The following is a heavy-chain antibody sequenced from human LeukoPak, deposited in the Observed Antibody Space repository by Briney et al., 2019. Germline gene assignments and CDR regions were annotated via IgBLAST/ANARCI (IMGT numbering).Heavy chain of an antibody. D-gene: IGHD1-26*01. CDR3: ARGEGATENPAYYFDY. V-gene: IGHV4-34*01. CDR2: INHSGST. Sequence: SETLSLTCAVYGGSFSGYYWSWIRQPPGKGLEWIGEINHSGSTNYNPSHKSRVTISVDTSKNQFSLKLSSVTAADTAVYYCARGEGATENPAYYFDYWGQGTLVTVSS. J-gene: IGHJ4*02. CDR1: GGSFSGYY.